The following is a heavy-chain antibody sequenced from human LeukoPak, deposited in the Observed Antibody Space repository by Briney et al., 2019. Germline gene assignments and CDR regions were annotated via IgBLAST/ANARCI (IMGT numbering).Heavy chain of an antibody. CDR1: GYTFTSYY. J-gene: IGHJ3*02. D-gene: IGHD3-10*01. CDR2: INPSGGST. CDR3: ARGGVAGEAFDI. V-gene: IGHV1-46*01. Sequence: ASVKVSCKASGYTFTSYYMHWVRQASGQGLEWMGIINPSGGSTSYAQKFQGRVTMTRDTSTSTVCMELSSLRSEDTAVYYCARGGVAGEAFDIWGQGTMVTVSS.